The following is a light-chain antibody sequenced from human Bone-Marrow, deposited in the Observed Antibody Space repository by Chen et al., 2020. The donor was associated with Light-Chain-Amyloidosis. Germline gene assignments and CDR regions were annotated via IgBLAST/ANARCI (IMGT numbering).Light chain of an antibody. CDR2: RDT. V-gene: IGLV3-25*03. Sequence: SYELTQPPSVSVSPGQTARITCSGDDLPTKYAYWYQRKPGQAPVLVIHRDTERPSGISERFSGSSSGTTATLTISGGQAVDEAYYHCQSADSSGTYEVIFGGGTKLTVL. CDR3: QSADSSGTYEVI. J-gene: IGLJ2*01. CDR1: DLPTKY.